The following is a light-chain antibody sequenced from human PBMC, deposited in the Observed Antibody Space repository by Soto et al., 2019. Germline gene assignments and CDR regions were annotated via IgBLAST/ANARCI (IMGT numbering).Light chain of an antibody. J-gene: IGKJ1*01. V-gene: IGKV1-39*01. CDR3: QQTYSNPRT. Sequence: DIQMTQSPSSLSASVGDRVTITCRTSQSISIYLNWYQQIPGKAPKLLIYASSNLHTGVPSRFSGSASGTDFTLTISGLQPEDSATYYCQQTYSNPRTFGQGTKVDIK. CDR1: QSISIY. CDR2: ASS.